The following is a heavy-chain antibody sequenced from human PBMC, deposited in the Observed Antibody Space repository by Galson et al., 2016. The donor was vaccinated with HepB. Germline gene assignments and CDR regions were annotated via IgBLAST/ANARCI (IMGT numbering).Heavy chain of an antibody. CDR1: GFTFSSYA. V-gene: IGHV3-30-3*01. CDR3: TRSLYDGNSGLCAY. Sequence: SLRLSCAASGFTFSSYAMHWVRQAPGKGLEWVTIILYDGSNKYYADSVKGRFTISRDNSENTLFLQINSVRTEDTAVYYCTRSLYDGNSGLCAYWGQGTLVTVSS. CDR2: ILYDGSNK. D-gene: IGHD4-23*01. J-gene: IGHJ4*02.